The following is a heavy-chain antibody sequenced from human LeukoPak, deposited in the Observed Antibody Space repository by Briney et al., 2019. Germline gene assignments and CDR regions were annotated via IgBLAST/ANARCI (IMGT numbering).Heavy chain of an antibody. CDR2: INPNSGGT. CDR1: GYTFTGYY. CDR3: ARDLTTVTTLRLARWWRY. V-gene: IGHV1-2*02. D-gene: IGHD4-11*01. Sequence: ASAKVSCKASGYTFTGYYMHWVRQAPGQGLEWMGWINPNSGGTNYAQKFQGRVTMTRDTSISTAYMELSRLRSDDTAVYYCARDLTTVTTLRLARWWRYWGQGTLVTVSS. J-gene: IGHJ4*02.